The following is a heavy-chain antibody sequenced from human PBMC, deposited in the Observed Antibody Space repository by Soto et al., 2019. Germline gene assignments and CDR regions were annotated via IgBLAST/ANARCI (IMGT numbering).Heavy chain of an antibody. CDR1: GFPVSTYS. J-gene: IGHJ5*02. V-gene: IGHV3-30-3*01. CDR2: ISYDGSKK. D-gene: IGHD1-7*01. CDR3: VRCWGTRDGSDLGYNWFNP. Sequence: QVQVVESGGGVVQSGRSLRLSCAVSGFPVSTYSMYWVRQAPGKGLEWVALISYDGSKKDYADSVKGRFTISRDSSKNSLYLQMNSLRIDDTAVYYCVRCWGTRDGSDLGYNWFNPWGQGTLVTVSS.